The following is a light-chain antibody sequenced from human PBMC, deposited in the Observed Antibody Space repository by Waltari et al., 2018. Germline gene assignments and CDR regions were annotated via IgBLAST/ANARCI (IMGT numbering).Light chain of an antibody. CDR3: GSYTVTNNLYV. CDR1: GSDVGALNL. V-gene: IGLV2-8*01. Sequence: QSALTQPPAASGSPGQSVTISCTGTGSDVGALNLVSLYQQRPGKAPKLLMFDLNKRPSGVSSRFSGSKSANAASLTISGLQAEDEGDYYCGSYTVTNNLYVFGTGTKVTVL. J-gene: IGLJ1*01. CDR2: DLN.